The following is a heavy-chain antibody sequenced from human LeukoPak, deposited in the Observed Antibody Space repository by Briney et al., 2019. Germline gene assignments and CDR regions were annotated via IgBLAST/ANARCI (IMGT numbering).Heavy chain of an antibody. CDR1: GGSFSGYY. CDR2: INHSGST. CDR3: AKTVPEWELLGANWFDP. Sequence: PSETLSLTCAVYGGSFSGYYWSWIRQPPGKGLEWIGEINHSGSTNYNPSLKSRVTISVDTSKNQFSLKLSSVTAADTAVYYCAKTVPEWELLGANWFDPWGQGILVTVSS. J-gene: IGHJ5*02. V-gene: IGHV4-34*01. D-gene: IGHD1-26*01.